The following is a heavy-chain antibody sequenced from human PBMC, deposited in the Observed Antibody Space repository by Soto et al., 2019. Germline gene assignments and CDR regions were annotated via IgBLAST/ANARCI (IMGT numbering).Heavy chain of an antibody. V-gene: IGHV1-18*01. CDR3: ARDRNVWLRDWFDP. D-gene: IGHD2-8*01. CDR1: GYTFTSYG. Sequence: ASVKVSCKASGYTFTSYGISWVRQAPGQGLEWMGWISAYNGSTNYAQKLQGRVTMTTDTSTSTAYMELRSLRSDDTAVYYCARDRNVWLRDWFDPWGQGTLVTVSS. CDR2: ISAYNGST. J-gene: IGHJ5*02.